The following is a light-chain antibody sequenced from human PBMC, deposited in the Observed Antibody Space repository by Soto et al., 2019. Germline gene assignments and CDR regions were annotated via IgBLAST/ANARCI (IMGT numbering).Light chain of an antibody. J-gene: IGKJ3*01. Sequence: DIQMTQSPSTLSASVGDRVTITCRASQGISKWLAWYQQKPGKAPKLLIYGASSLEKGVPSRFSGSGSGTEFTPTTSSMQHDDFATYYCQQYNNYYICSFGPGTKVDLK. CDR3: QQYNNYYICS. CDR2: GAS. V-gene: IGKV1-5*01. CDR1: QGISKW.